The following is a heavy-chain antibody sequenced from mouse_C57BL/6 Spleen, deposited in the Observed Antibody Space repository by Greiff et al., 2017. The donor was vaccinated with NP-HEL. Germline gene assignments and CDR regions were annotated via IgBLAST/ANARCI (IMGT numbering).Heavy chain of an antibody. V-gene: IGHV1-82*01. CDR1: GYAFSSSW. CDR2: IYPGDGDT. Sequence: QVQLQQSGPELVKPGASVKISCKASGYAFSSSWMNWVKQRPGKGLEWIGRIYPGDGDTNYNGKFKGKATLTADKSSSTAYMQLSSLTSEDSAVYFCASPGSSWAWFAYWGQGTLVTVSA. D-gene: IGHD1-1*01. J-gene: IGHJ3*01. CDR3: ASPGSSWAWFAY.